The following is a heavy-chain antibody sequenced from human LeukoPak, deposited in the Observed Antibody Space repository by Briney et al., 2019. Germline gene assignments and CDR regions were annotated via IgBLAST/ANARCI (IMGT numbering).Heavy chain of an antibody. V-gene: IGHV4-38-2*02. CDR3: ARSYGSGSYYLFDY. D-gene: IGHD3-10*01. J-gene: IGHJ4*02. CDR1: GYSISSGYY. CDR2: IYYSGST. Sequence: PSETLSLTCTVSGYSISSGYYWGWIRQPPGKGLEWIGSIYYSGSTYYNPSLKSRVTISVDTSKNQFSLKLSSVTAADTAVYYCARSYGSGSYYLFDYWGQGTLVTVSS.